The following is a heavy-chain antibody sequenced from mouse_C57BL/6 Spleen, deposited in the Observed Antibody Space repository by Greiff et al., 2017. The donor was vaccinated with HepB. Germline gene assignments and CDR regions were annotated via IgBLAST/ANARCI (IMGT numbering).Heavy chain of an antibody. D-gene: IGHD1-1*01. Sequence: EVQLVESGGGLVQPKGSLKLSCAASGFSFNTYAMNWVRQAPGKGLEWVARIRSKSNNYATYYADSVKDRFTISRDDSESMLYLQMNNLKTEDTAMYYCVRHALITTGGFAYWGQGTLVTVSA. CDR1: GFSFNTYA. CDR3: VRHALITTGGFAY. CDR2: IRSKSNNYAT. J-gene: IGHJ3*01. V-gene: IGHV10-1*01.